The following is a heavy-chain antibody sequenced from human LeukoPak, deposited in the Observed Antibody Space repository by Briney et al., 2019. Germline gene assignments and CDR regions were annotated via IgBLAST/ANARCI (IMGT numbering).Heavy chain of an antibody. CDR1: GDTLTSYE. Sequence: ASLKVSCKDSGDTLTSYEMNWVRHATGQGGEWRGWRNPNSGKAGNAQKFQGRDTMTRNTSITTAYMELSSLRSEPTAVSYCARGLTDYYRFDYWGQGTQVTVSS. J-gene: IGHJ4*02. CDR3: ARGLTDYYRFDY. D-gene: IGHD3-9*01. V-gene: IGHV1-8*01. CDR2: RNPNSGKA.